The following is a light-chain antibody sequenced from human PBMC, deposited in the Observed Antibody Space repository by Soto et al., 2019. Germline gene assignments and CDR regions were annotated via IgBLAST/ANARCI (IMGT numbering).Light chain of an antibody. CDR1: QSVSSY. V-gene: IGKV3-11*01. J-gene: IGKJ4*01. CDR2: DAS. CDR3: QQRSNWLT. Sequence: EIVLSQSPATLSLSPGERATLSCRASQSVSSYLAWYQQQPGQAPRRLIYDASNRATGIPARFSGSGSGTDFTLTISSLEPEDFAVYYCQQRSNWLTFGGGTNVEIK.